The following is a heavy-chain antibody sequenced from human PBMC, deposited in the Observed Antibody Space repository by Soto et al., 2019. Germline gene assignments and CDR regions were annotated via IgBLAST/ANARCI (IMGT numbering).Heavy chain of an antibody. CDR3: ARLPSRHLVDY. D-gene: IGHD3-3*02. CDR1: GSSINSSGYY. V-gene: IGHV4-39*01. Sequence: QLQVQASGPGLVKPSETLSLTCTVSGSSINSSGYYWGWIRQPPGKGLEWIGSMFYGVSTYYNPSLKSLGTVSVDTSKNQFSLNLRSVTAADTAVYYCARLPSRHLVDYWGQGTLVTVSS. J-gene: IGHJ4*02. CDR2: MFYGVST.